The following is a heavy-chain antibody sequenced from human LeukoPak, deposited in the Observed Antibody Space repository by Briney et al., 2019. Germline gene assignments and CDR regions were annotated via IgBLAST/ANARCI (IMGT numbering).Heavy chain of an antibody. V-gene: IGHV1-58*01. CDR1: GFTFTNSA. Sequence: SVKVSCKASGFTFTNSAVQWVRQARGQRLEWIGWIVVGSGNTNYAQKFQERVTITRDMSTSTAYMEVSSLRPEDTAVYYCVAEGMVATYFYYYYFGMDVWGQGTTVTVSS. CDR2: IVVGSGNT. CDR3: VAEGMVATYFYYYYFGMDV. D-gene: IGHD5-12*01. J-gene: IGHJ6*02.